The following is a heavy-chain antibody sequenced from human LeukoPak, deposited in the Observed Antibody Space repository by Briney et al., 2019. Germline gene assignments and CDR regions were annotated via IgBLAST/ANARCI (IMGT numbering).Heavy chain of an antibody. D-gene: IGHD1-26*01. V-gene: IGHV1-58*02. J-gene: IGHJ3*02. Sequence: GASVKVSCKACGFTFTTSAMQWVRQTRGQSLEWIGWIVVGSGNTKYAQNFQERITLSRDMSTGAAYMELSSLTSEDTAVYYCAAILSDSETINSFDIWGQGTMVTVSS. CDR1: GFTFTTSA. CDR2: IVVGSGNT. CDR3: AAILSDSETINSFDI.